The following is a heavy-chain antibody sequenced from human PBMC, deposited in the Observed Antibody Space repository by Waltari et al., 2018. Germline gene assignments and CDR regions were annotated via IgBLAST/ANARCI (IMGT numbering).Heavy chain of an antibody. J-gene: IGHJ3*02. CDR3: ARYGRLGTMIVPHAFDI. CDR2: IYYSGST. D-gene: IGHD3-22*01. V-gene: IGHV4-31*03. CDR1: GGSISSGGYY. Sequence: QVQLQESGPGLVKPSQTLSLTCTVSGGSISSGGYYWSWIRQHPGKGLEWIGYIYYSGSTYYNPSLKSRVTISVDTSKNQFSLKLSSVTAADTAVYYCARYGRLGTMIVPHAFDIWGQGTMVTVSS.